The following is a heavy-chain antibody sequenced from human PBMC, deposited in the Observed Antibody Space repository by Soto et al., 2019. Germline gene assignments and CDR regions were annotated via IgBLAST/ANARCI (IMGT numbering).Heavy chain of an antibody. CDR1: GFTFSSYW. D-gene: IGHD4-17*01. Sequence: EVQLVESGGGLVQPGGSLRLSCAASGFTFSSYWMHWVRQAPGKGLVWVSRINSDVSSTSYADSVKGRFTISRDNAQNTRYLQMNSLSAEDTAVYYCARDIDYGGDIWGQGTMVTVSS. CDR3: ARDIDYGGDI. J-gene: IGHJ3*02. CDR2: INSDVSST. V-gene: IGHV3-74*01.